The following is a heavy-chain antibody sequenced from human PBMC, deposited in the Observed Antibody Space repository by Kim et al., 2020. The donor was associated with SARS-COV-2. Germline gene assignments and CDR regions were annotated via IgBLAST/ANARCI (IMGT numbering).Heavy chain of an antibody. CDR3: ARGYGSGSPYGMDV. J-gene: IGHJ6*02. CDR2: IYYSGST. D-gene: IGHD3-10*01. CDR1: GGSISSGGYS. Sequence: SETLSLTCAVSGGSISSGGYSWSWIRQPPGKGLEWIGYIYYSGSTYYNPSLKSRVTISVDRSKNQFSLKLSSVTAADPAVYYCARGYGSGSPYGMDVWGQDTTVTVSS. V-gene: IGHV4-30-2*01.